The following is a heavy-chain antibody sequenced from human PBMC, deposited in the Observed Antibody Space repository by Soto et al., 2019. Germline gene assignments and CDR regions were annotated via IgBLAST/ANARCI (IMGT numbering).Heavy chain of an antibody. J-gene: IGHJ4*02. D-gene: IGHD3-10*01. CDR1: GYIFTGYY. V-gene: IGHV1-2*02. Sequence: ASVKVSCKASGYIFTGYYMHWVRQAPGQGLEWMGWINPNSGDTKYAQKFQGRVIMTRDTSISTASVELSSLTSDDTAVYYCARKAYYASGRINLFDSWGQGTLVTVSS. CDR3: ARKAYYASGRINLFDS. CDR2: INPNSGDT.